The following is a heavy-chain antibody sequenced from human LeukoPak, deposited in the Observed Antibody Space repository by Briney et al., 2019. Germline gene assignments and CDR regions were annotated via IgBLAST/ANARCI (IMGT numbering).Heavy chain of an antibody. Sequence: SETLSLTCAVYGGSFSGYYWSWIRQPPGKGLEWIGEINHSGSTNYNPSLKSRVTISVDTSKNQFSLKLSSVTAADTAVYYCARETTVVSYFDYWGQGTLVTVSS. J-gene: IGHJ4*02. D-gene: IGHD4-23*01. CDR2: INHSGST. CDR3: ARETTVVSYFDY. V-gene: IGHV4-34*01. CDR1: GGSFSGYY.